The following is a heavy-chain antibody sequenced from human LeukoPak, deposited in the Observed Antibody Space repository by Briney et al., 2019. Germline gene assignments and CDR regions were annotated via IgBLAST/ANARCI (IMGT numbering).Heavy chain of an antibody. Sequence: GASVKVSCKASGGTFISYAISWVRQAPGQGLEWMGRINPNSGGTNYAQKFQGRVTMTRDTSISTAYMELSRLRSDDTAVYYCARDERAYYYMDVWGKGTTVTVSS. V-gene: IGHV1-2*06. CDR2: INPNSGGT. J-gene: IGHJ6*03. CDR3: ARDERAYYYMDV. CDR1: GGTFISYA.